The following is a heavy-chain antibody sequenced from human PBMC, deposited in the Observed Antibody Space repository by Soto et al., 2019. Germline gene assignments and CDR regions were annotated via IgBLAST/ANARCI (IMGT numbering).Heavy chain of an antibody. J-gene: IGHJ6*02. D-gene: IGHD6-13*01. CDR3: ARGGYSSTWSNLLNRSGLDV. Sequence: QVQLVQSGAEAKKPGSSVKVSCKTSGGTCSSYAISWVRQAPGLGLEWMGGVVPLFRTTNYAQKFQGRITITADTSTCTVYMELSGLRSGDRAVYYCARGGYSSTWSNLLNRSGLDVWGQGTTVTV. CDR2: VVPLFRTT. CDR1: GGTCSSYA. V-gene: IGHV1-69*06.